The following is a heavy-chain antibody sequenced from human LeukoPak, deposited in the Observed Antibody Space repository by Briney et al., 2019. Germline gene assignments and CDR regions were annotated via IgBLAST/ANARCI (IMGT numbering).Heavy chain of an antibody. Sequence: GGSLRLSCAASGFTFSNAWMSWVRQAPGKGLEWVSIISVSGGSTYYADSVKGRFTISGDISKNTLYLHMNSLRVEDTAVYYCVKGTFGGKSGLFDYWGQGTLVTVSS. CDR3: VKGTFGGKSGLFDY. J-gene: IGHJ4*02. D-gene: IGHD2-15*01. CDR2: ISVSGGST. CDR1: GFTFSNAW. V-gene: IGHV3-23*01.